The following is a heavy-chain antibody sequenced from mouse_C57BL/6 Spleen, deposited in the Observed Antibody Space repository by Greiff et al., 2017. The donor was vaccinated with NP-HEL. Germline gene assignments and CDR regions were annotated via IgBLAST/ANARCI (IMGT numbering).Heavy chain of an antibody. J-gene: IGHJ4*01. CDR3: ASPLTTVNYYAMDY. V-gene: IGHV2-2*01. CDR2: IWSGGST. Sequence: VKLVESGPGLVQPSQSLSITCTVSGFSLTSYGVHWVRQSPGKGLEWLGVIWSGGSTDYNAAFISRLSISKDNSKSQVFFKMNSLQADDTAIYYCASPLTTVNYYAMDYWGQGTSVTVSS. D-gene: IGHD1-1*01. CDR1: GFSLTSYG.